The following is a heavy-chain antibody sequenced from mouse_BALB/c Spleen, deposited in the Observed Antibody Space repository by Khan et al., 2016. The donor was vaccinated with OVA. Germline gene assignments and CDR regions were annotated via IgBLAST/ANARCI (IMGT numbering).Heavy chain of an antibody. D-gene: IGHD1-1*01. CDR3: GRGGTVKRFDY. CDR1: GFIFSSYG. V-gene: IGHV5-6-3*01. Sequence: EVELVESGGGLVQPGGSLKLSCAASGFIFSSYGLSWVRQTPDKRLELVATINSNGGSTYYPDSVEGRFTISRDNAKNTLYLQMSILKSEDTAKYYCGRGGTVKRFDYWGQGTTLTVSS. CDR2: INSNGGST. J-gene: IGHJ2*01.